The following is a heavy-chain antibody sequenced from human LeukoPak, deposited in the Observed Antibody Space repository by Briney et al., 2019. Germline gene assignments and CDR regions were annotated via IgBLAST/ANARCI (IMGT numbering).Heavy chain of an antibody. CDR1: GGSISSYY. CDR2: IYYSGST. CDR3: ARDSDTALDG. Sequence: KPSETLSLTCTVSGGSISSYYWSWIRQPPGKGLEWIGYIYYSGSTNYNPSPKSRVTISVDTSKNQFSLKLSSVTAADTAVYYCARDSDTALDGWGQGTLVTVSS. V-gene: IGHV4-59*01. D-gene: IGHD5-18*01. J-gene: IGHJ4*02.